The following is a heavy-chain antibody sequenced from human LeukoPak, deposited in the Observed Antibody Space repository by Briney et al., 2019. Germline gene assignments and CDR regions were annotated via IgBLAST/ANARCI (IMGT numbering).Heavy chain of an antibody. CDR3: ASLPYLDSSAGAYFDY. CDR1: GYTFTSYY. D-gene: IGHD3/OR15-3a*01. J-gene: IGHJ4*02. CDR2: INPSGGST. V-gene: IGHV1-46*01. Sequence: ASVKVSCKASGYTFTSYYMHWVRQAPGQGLEWMGIINPSGGSTSYAQKFQGRVTMTRDTSTSTVYMELSSLRSEDTAMYYCASLPYLDSSAGAYFDYWGQGTLVTVSS.